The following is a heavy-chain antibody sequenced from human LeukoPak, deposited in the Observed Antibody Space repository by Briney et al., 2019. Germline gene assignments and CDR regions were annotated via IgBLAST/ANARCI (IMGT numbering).Heavy chain of an antibody. CDR2: INPSGGST. J-gene: IGHJ4*02. CDR3: ARRELAGSTAYFDY. Sequence: ASVKVSCKASGYTFTSYYIHWVRQAPGQGLEWMGIINPSGGSTNYAQDFQGRVTMTRDMSTSTVYMELSSLRSEDTAVYYCARRELAGSTAYFDYWGQGTLVTVSS. D-gene: IGHD1-26*01. CDR1: GYTFTSYY. V-gene: IGHV1-46*01.